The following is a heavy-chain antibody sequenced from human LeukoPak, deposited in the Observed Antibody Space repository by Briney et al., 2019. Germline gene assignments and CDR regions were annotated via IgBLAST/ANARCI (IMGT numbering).Heavy chain of an antibody. Sequence: GGSLRLTCAASGFTFNNYGMHWVRQAPGKGLEWVAVISYDGRNKHYPDSVKGRFTISRDISTDTLWLQMDSLRTEDTAVYYCAKGPLRGTAAAIDYWGQGTLVTVSS. V-gene: IGHV3-30*18. D-gene: IGHD2-2*01. CDR3: AKGPLRGTAAAIDY. J-gene: IGHJ4*02. CDR1: GFTFNNYG. CDR2: ISYDGRNK.